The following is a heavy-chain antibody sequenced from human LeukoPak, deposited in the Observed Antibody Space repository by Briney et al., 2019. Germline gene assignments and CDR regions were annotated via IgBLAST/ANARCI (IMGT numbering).Heavy chain of an antibody. Sequence: SETLSLTCTVSGGPISSYYWSWIRQPPGKGLEWIGEINHSGSTNYNPSLKSRVTISVDTSKNQFSLKLSSVTAADTAVYYCARSGYSSGWYPDYWGQGTLVTVSS. CDR3: ARSGYSSGWYPDY. J-gene: IGHJ4*02. D-gene: IGHD6-19*01. CDR2: INHSGST. CDR1: GGPISSYY. V-gene: IGHV4-34*01.